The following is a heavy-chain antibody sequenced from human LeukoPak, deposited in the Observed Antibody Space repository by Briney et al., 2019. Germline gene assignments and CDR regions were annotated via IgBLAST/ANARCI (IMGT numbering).Heavy chain of an antibody. CDR1: GFTFSSYW. CDR2: IKQDGSEK. Sequence: PGGSLRLSCAASGFTFSSYWMSWVRQAPGKGLGWVANIKQDGSEKYYVDSVKGRFTISRDNAKNSLYLQMNSLRAEDTAVYYCARPSYGDPFDYWGQGTLVTVSS. J-gene: IGHJ4*02. V-gene: IGHV3-7*01. D-gene: IGHD4-17*01. CDR3: ARPSYGDPFDY.